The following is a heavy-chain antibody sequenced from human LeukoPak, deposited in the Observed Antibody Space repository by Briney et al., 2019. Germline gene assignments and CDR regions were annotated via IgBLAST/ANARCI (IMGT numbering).Heavy chain of an antibody. Sequence: GGSLRLSCAASGFTFSSYWMHWVRQAPGKGLEWVSRINEDGSIITYADSVKGRFTISRDNAKNTLYLQMNSLRAEDTAVCYXXRDLILVWTPGDDFDYWGQGTLVTVSS. J-gene: IGHJ4*02. D-gene: IGHD2-8*01. CDR3: XRDLILVWTPGDDFDY. CDR1: GFTFSSYW. V-gene: IGHV3-74*01. CDR2: INEDGSII.